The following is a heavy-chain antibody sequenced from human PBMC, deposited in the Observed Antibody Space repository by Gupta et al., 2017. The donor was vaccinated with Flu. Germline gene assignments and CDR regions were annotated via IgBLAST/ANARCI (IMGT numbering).Heavy chain of an antibody. CDR3: ARSRGRSGGSPYRDGAFDI. J-gene: IGHJ3*02. CDR2: IIPIFGTA. CDR1: GGTFSSYA. Sequence: QVQLVQSGAEVKKPGSSVKVSCKASGGTFSSYAISWVRQAPGQGLEWMGGIIPIFGTANYAQKFQGRVTITADESTSTAYMELSSLRSEDTAVYYCARSRGRSGGSPYRDGAFDIWGQGTMVTVSS. D-gene: IGHD2-15*01. V-gene: IGHV1-69*01.